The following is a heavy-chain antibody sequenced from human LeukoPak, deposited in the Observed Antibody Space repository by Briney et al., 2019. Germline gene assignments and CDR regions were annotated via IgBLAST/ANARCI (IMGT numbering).Heavy chain of an antibody. D-gene: IGHD3-22*01. CDR2: IRSKANSYAT. CDR1: GFTFSSYG. Sequence: GGSLRLSCAASGFTFSSYGMHWVRQASGKGLEWVGRIRSKANSYATAYAASVKGRFTISRDDSKNTAYLQMNSLKTEDTAVYYCTRPPPNYDSSGYYRDAFDIWGQGTMVTVSS. CDR3: TRPPPNYDSSGYYRDAFDI. J-gene: IGHJ3*02. V-gene: IGHV3-73*01.